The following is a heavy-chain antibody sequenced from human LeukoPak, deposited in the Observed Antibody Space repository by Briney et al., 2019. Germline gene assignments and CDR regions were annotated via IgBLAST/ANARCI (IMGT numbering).Heavy chain of an antibody. D-gene: IGHD6-13*01. Sequence: PGGSLRLSCAASGFTFSSYAMSWVRQAPGKGLEWVSAISGSGGSTYYADSVKGRFTISRDNSKNTLYLQMNSLRAEDTAEYYCAKDSRYSSSWYYFDYWGQGTLVTVSS. CDR2: ISGSGGST. J-gene: IGHJ4*02. CDR3: AKDSRYSSSWYYFDY. V-gene: IGHV3-23*01. CDR1: GFTFSSYA.